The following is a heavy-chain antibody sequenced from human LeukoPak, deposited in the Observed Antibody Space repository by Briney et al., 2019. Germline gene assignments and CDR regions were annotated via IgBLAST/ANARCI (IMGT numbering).Heavy chain of an antibody. V-gene: IGHV4-39*01. Sequence: SETLSLTCTVSGGSISSSSYYWGWIRQPPGKGLEWIGSIYYSGSTYYNPSLKSRVTISVDTSKNQFSLKLSSVTAAGTAAFYCARLKDLGYYYDSSGYYLERYFDYWGQGTLVTVSS. CDR2: IYYSGST. D-gene: IGHD3-22*01. CDR3: ARLKDLGYYYDSSGYYLERYFDY. J-gene: IGHJ4*02. CDR1: GGSISSSSYY.